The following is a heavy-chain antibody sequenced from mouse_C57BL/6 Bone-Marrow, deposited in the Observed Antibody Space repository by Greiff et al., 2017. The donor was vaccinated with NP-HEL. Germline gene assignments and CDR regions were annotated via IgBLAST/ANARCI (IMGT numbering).Heavy chain of an antibody. CDR1: GYTFTSYW. CDR3: ARSDYGSSHWYFDV. V-gene: IGHV1-64*01. Sequence: QVQLQQPGAELVKPGASVKLSCKASGYTFTSYWMHWVKQRPGQGLEWIGMIHPNSGSTNYNEKVKSKATLTVDKSSSTAYMQLSSLTSEDSAVYYCARSDYGSSHWYFDVWGTGTTVTVSS. CDR2: IHPNSGST. J-gene: IGHJ1*03. D-gene: IGHD1-1*01.